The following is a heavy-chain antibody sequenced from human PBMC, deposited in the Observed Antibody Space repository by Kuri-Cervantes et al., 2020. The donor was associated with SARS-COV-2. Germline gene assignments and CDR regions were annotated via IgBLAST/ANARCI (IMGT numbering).Heavy chain of an antibody. Sequence: GESLKISCTASGFTFGDYAMSWVRQAPGKGLEWVGFIRSKAYGGTTDYAAPVKGRFTISRDDSKNTLYLQMNSLKTEDTAVYYCTTGIQLWSGDYWGQGTLVTVSS. D-gene: IGHD5-18*01. J-gene: IGHJ4*02. CDR3: TTGIQLWSGDY. CDR2: IRSKAYGGTT. V-gene: IGHV3-49*04. CDR1: GFTFGDYA.